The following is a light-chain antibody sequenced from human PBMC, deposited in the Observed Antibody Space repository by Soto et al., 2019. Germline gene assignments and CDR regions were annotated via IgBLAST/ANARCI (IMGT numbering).Light chain of an antibody. CDR2: SNN. J-gene: IGLJ3*02. CDR1: NSNIGTNS. Sequence: QSVLTQPPSASGTPGQRVTISCSGSNSNIGTNSMNWYQQLPGTAPKLLIHSNNQRPSGVPDRFSGSKSGTSASLAISGLRSEDEADYYCAAWDDSLSGPVFGGGTKVTVL. V-gene: IGLV1-47*02. CDR3: AAWDDSLSGPV.